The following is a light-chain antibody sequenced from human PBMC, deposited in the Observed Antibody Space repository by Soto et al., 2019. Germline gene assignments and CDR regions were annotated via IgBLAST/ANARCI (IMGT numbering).Light chain of an antibody. CDR3: QHRSEWPVS. Sequence: EIVFTQSPASLSLSPEERTNLSCRASRSVNSYLAWYQQKPGQAPRLLISDASNRATGIPARFSGSGSGTDFTLTISSLEPEDFAVYYCQHRSEWPVSFGQGTRLEIK. CDR2: DAS. CDR1: RSVNSY. J-gene: IGKJ5*01. V-gene: IGKV3-11*01.